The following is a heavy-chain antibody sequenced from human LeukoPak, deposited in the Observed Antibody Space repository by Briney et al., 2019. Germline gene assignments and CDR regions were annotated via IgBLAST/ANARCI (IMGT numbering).Heavy chain of an antibody. CDR1: GYTFTNYG. CDR3: AREWGSNGETNWFDP. D-gene: IGHD3-10*01. CDR2: ISAYNDNT. V-gene: IGHV1-18*01. Sequence: ASVKVSCKASGYTFTNYGISWVRQAPGQGLEWMGGISAYNDNTNYAQKFQGRVTMTTDTSTSTAYMELRSLRSDDTAVYYCAREWGSNGETNWFDPWGQGTLVTVSS. J-gene: IGHJ5*02.